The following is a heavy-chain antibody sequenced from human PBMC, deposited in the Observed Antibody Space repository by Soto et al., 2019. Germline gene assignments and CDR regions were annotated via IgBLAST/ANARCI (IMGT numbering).Heavy chain of an antibody. CDR1: GGSISSGDNY. CDR3: ARVVVDVFDI. D-gene: IGHD2-15*01. J-gene: IGHJ3*02. CDR2: IYHSGST. Sequence: PSETLSLTCTVSGGSISSGDNYWSWIRQPPGKGLEWIGYIYHSGSTYYNPSLQSRVTISVDTSKNHFSLKLSSVTAADTAVYYCARVVVDVFDIWGQGTMVTVSS. V-gene: IGHV4-30-4*01.